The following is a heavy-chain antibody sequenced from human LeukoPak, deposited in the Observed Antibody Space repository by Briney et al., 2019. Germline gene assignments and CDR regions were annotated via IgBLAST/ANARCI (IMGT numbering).Heavy chain of an antibody. CDR2: IKKDGSEE. J-gene: IGHJ4*02. CDR3: ARGGGWLVDY. V-gene: IGHV3-7*05. CDR1: GFTFSDYW. Sequence: PGESLRLSCAASGFTFSDYWMGWVRQAPGKGLEWVASIKKDGSEEDYVDSVKGRFTISRGTSKNSLYLQMNSLTTEDTALYYCARGGGWLVDYWGQGTLVTVSS. D-gene: IGHD6-19*01.